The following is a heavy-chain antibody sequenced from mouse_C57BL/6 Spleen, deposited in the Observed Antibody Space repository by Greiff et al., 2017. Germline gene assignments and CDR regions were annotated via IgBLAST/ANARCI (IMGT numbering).Heavy chain of an antibody. D-gene: IGHD2-13*01. CDR3: ARDYGDYEGDLGV. V-gene: IGHV1-42*01. J-gene: IGHJ4*01. Sequence: VQLQQSGPELVKPGASVKLSCKASGYSFTGYYMNWVKQRPEQSLEWIGEINPSTGGTNYNQKFKAKATLTVDKSSSTAYMQLRSLTSEDSAVYYCARDYGDYEGDLGVWGQGTSVTVSS. CDR2: INPSTGGT. CDR1: GYSFTGYY.